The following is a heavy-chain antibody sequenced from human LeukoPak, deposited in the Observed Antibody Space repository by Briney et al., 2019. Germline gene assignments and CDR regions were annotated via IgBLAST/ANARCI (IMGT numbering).Heavy chain of an antibody. J-gene: IGHJ4*02. V-gene: IGHV4-39*01. CDR1: GGSISSSSYY. Sequence: SETLSLTCTVSGGSISSSSYYWGWIRQPPGKGLEWIGSIYYSGSTYYNPSLKSRVTISVDTPKNQFSLKLSSVTAADTAVYYCAGPVYSYGHIDYWGQGTLVTVSS. CDR2: IYYSGST. CDR3: AGPVYSYGHIDY. D-gene: IGHD5-18*01.